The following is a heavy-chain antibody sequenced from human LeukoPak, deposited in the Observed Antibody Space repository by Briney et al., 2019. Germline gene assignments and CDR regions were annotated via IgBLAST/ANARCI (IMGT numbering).Heavy chain of an antibody. CDR2: INPNSGGT. CDR1: GYTFTGYY. D-gene: IGHD5-24*01. J-gene: IGHJ4*02. Sequence: GASVKVSCKASGYTFTGYYMHWVRQAAGQGREWMGWINPNSGGTNYAQKFQGRVTMTRDTSISTAYMELSRLRSDDTAVYYCARDVGGDGYKAYFDYWGQGTLVTVSS. CDR3: ARDVGGDGYKAYFDY. V-gene: IGHV1-2*02.